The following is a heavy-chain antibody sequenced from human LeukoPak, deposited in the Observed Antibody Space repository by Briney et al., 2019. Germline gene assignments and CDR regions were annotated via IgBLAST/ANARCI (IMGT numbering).Heavy chain of an antibody. V-gene: IGHV1-69*05. D-gene: IGHD3-3*01. CDR1: GGTFSSYA. J-gene: IGHJ4*02. Sequence: SVKVSCKASGGTFSSYAISWVRQAPGQGLEWMGGIIPIFGTANYAQKFQGRVTITTDESTSTAYMELSSLRSEDTAVYYCARSIFGSLKHDYWGQGTLVTVSS. CDR3: ARSIFGSLKHDY. CDR2: IIPIFGTA.